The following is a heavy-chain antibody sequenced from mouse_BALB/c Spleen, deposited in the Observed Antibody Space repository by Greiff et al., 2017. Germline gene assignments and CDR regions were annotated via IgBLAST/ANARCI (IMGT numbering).Heavy chain of an antibody. J-gene: IGHJ4*01. CDR1: GFSLTSYG. Sequence: QVQLKQSGPGLVQPSQSLSITCTVSGFSLTSYGVHWVRQSPGKGLEWLGVIWSGGSTDYNAAFISRLSISKDNSKSQVFFKMNSLQANDTARYYCARMDFAYAMDDWGQGTSVTVSS. CDR3: ARMDFAYAMDD. V-gene: IGHV2-2*02. CDR2: IWSGGST.